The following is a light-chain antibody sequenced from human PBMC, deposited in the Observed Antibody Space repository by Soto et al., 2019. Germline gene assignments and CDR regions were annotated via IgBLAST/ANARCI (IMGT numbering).Light chain of an antibody. J-gene: IGLJ1*01. CDR1: SSNIGAGYD. Sequence: PSVSGAPGQRVTISCTGSSSNIGAGYDVHWYQQLPGTAPKLLIYGNTNRPSGVPDRFSGSKSGASASLAITGLQAEDEADYYCQSYDSSLSVGVFGTGTKLTVL. V-gene: IGLV1-40*03. CDR2: GNT. CDR3: QSYDSSLSVGV.